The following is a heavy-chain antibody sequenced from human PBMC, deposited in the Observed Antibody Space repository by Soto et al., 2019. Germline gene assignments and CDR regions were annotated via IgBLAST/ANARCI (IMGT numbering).Heavy chain of an antibody. J-gene: IGHJ3*02. CDR1: GFTFSSYS. Sequence: PGGSLRLSCAASGFTFSSYSMNWVRQAPGKGLEWVSSISSSSSYIYYADSVKGRFTISRDNAKNSLYLQMNSLRAEDTAVYYCARETYDILTGPDAFDIWGQGTMVTVSS. CDR3: ARETYDILTGPDAFDI. D-gene: IGHD3-9*01. CDR2: ISSSSSYI. V-gene: IGHV3-21*01.